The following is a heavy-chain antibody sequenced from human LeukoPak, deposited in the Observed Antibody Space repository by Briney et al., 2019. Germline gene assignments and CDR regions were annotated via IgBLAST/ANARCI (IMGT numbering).Heavy chain of an antibody. V-gene: IGHV3-30*18. CDR2: ISYDGSNK. D-gene: IGHD3-22*01. CDR3: AKNPYYYDSSGYYYH. Sequence: GGSLRLSCAASGFTFSSYGMHWVRQAPGKGLEWVAVISYDGSNKYYADSVKGRFTISRDNSKNTLYLQMNSLRAEDTAVYHCAKNPYYYDSSGYYYHWGQGTLVTVSS. CDR1: GFTFSSYG. J-gene: IGHJ5*02.